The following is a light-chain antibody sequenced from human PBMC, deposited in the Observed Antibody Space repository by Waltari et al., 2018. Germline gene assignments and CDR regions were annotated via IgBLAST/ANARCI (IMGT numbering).Light chain of an antibody. CDR1: SLRRYY. J-gene: IGLJ2*01. V-gene: IGLV3-19*01. CDR3: HSRDSSSTRF. CDR2: GQS. Sequence: SSELTQDPTVSVALGQTVRITCEGDSLRRYYPSCYQRRPGQAPILSFYGQSSRPAGIPDRFSGSISGNTASLTITGAQAEDEADYYCHSRDSSSTRFFGGGTRLTV.